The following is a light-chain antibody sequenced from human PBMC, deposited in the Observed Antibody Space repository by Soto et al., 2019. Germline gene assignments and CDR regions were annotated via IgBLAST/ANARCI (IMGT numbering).Light chain of an antibody. CDR1: SSDVGGYNY. J-gene: IGLJ1*01. CDR2: EVN. CDR3: SSYAGSNTPYV. Sequence: QSVLTQPPSASVSPGQSVTMSCTGTSSDVGGYNYVSWYQHHPGNAPKLMIYEVNKRTSGVPDRFSGSKSGNTASLTVSGLQAEDEADYYCSSYAGSNTPYVFGTGTKVTVL. V-gene: IGLV2-8*01.